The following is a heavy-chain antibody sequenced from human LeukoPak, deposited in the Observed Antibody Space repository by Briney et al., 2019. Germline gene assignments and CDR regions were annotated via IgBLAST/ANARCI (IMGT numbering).Heavy chain of an antibody. J-gene: IGHJ4*02. CDR2: IRSKAYGGTT. D-gene: IGHD4-17*01. Sequence: GGSLRLPCTASGFTFGDYAMSWVRQAPGKGLEWVGFIRSKAYGGTTEYAASVIGRFTISRDDSKSIAYLQMNSLKTEDTAVYYCTRTEGSYGDYFDYWGQGTLVTVSS. CDR3: TRTEGSYGDYFDY. V-gene: IGHV3-49*04. CDR1: GFTFGDYA.